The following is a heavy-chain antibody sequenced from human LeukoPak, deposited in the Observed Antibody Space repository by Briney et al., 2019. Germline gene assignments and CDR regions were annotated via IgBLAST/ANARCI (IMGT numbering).Heavy chain of an antibody. CDR1: GLTFRSYA. Sequence: GGSLRLSCAASGLTFRSYAMTWVRQAPGKGLEWVSTISGSGDTTYFADSVKGRFTISRDNSKNRLYLQMNSLRDEDTAVYYCAKDRGYNYPFRCFDYWGQGTLITVSS. CDR2: ISGSGDTT. D-gene: IGHD5-24*01. V-gene: IGHV3-23*01. CDR3: AKDRGYNYPFRCFDY. J-gene: IGHJ4*02.